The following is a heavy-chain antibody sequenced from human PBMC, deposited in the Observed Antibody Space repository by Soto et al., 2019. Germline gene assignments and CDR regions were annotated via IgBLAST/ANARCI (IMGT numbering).Heavy chain of an antibody. CDR2: IVVGSGNT. Sequence: GASVKVSCKASGFTFTSSAMQWVRQARGQRLEWIGWIVVGSGNTNYAQKFQERVTITRDMSTSTAYMELSSLRSEDTAVYYCARGIVGAQRAFGYWGQGTLVTVSS. CDR3: ARGIVGAQRAFGY. J-gene: IGHJ4*02. D-gene: IGHD1-26*01. CDR1: GFTFTSSA. V-gene: IGHV1-58*02.